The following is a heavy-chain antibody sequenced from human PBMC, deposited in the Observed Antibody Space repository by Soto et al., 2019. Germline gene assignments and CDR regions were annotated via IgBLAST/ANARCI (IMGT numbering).Heavy chain of an antibody. J-gene: IGHJ3*02. CDR1: GYTFTSYY. V-gene: IGHV1-46*01. D-gene: IGHD3-22*01. Sequence: ASVKVSCKASGYTFTSYYMHWVRQAPGQGLEWMGIINPSGGSTSYAQKFQGRVTMTRDTSTSTVYMELSSLRSEDTAVYYCARVRITMIVVAEGWAFDIWAQGTMVTVSS. CDR3: ARVRITMIVVAEGWAFDI. CDR2: INPSGGST.